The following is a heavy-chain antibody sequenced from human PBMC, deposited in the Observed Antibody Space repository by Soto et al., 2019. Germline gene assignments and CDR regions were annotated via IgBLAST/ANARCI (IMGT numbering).Heavy chain of an antibody. J-gene: IGHJ4*02. CDR1: GCTFSSYG. D-gene: IGHD1-7*01. Sequence: PGGSLILSCAASGCTFSSYGMHWGRQAPGKGLEWVAVISYDGSNKYYADSVKGRFTISRDNSKNTLYLQMNSLRAEDTAVYYCAKDLEGHNWNYAPTPPLDYWGQGTLVTVSS. CDR2: ISYDGSNK. CDR3: AKDLEGHNWNYAPTPPLDY. V-gene: IGHV3-30*18.